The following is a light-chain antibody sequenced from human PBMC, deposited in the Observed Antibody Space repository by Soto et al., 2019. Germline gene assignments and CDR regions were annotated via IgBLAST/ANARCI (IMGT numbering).Light chain of an antibody. Sequence: EIVLTQSPATLSLSPGERATLSCRASQSVSISYLAWYQQRPGQAPRLLIYGASIRATGIPARVSGSGSGTEFTLTISSLQSEDFAVYYCQQYDNWPITFGGGTKVDIK. CDR2: GAS. J-gene: IGKJ4*01. CDR3: QQYDNWPIT. V-gene: IGKV3-15*01. CDR1: QSVSISY.